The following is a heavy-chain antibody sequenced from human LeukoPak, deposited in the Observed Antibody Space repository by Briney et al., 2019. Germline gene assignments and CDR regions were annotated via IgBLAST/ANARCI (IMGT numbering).Heavy chain of an antibody. Sequence: ASVTVSCKASGYTFTGYYMHCVRHAAGQGLEWMGWINPHTGGTNYAQKFQGRVTMTRDTSISTAYMELGGLTSDDTAVYYCARPYCSGGSCHDYFDYWGQGTLVTVSS. J-gene: IGHJ4*02. D-gene: IGHD2-15*01. CDR1: GYTFTGYY. V-gene: IGHV1-2*02. CDR3: ARPYCSGGSCHDYFDY. CDR2: INPHTGGT.